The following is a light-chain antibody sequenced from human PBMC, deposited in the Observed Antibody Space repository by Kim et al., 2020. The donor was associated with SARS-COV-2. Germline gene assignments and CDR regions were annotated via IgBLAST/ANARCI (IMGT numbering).Light chain of an antibody. CDR1: SSDVGGYND. V-gene: IGLV2-11*01. CDR2: DVS. Sequence: PGQSVTISCTGTSSDVGGYNDVSWYQQHPGKAPKLMIYDVSKRPSGVPDRFSGSKSGNTASLTVSGLQADDEADYYCCSYAGGSSVFGTGTKVTVL. CDR3: CSYAGGSSV. J-gene: IGLJ1*01.